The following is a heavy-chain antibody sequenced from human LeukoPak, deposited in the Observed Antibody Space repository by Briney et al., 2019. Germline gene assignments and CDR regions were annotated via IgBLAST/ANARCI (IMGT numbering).Heavy chain of an antibody. V-gene: IGHV3-23*01. CDR1: GFTFSSYA. D-gene: IGHD3-16*01. CDR3: AKGYYDYVWGSYYFDY. J-gene: IGHJ4*02. CDR2: ISGSGGST. Sequence: GGSLRLSCAASGFTFSSYAMSWVRQAPGKGLEWVSAISGSGGSTYYADSVKGRFTIARDNSRDTLYLQMNSLRAEDTAVYYCAKGYYDYVWGSYYFDYWGQGTLVTVSS.